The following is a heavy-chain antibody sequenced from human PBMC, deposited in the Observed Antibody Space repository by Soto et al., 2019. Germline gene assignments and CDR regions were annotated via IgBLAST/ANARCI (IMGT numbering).Heavy chain of an antibody. V-gene: IGHV4-30-4*01. Sequence: SETLSLTCTVSGGSISSDDYYWSWIRQPPGKGLEWIGHIYYSGRTYYNPSLKSRLTISVDTSKNQFSLKLSSVSAADTAVYFCAGDRSDSPDYFDYWGQGTLVTVSS. J-gene: IGHJ4*02. CDR2: IYYSGRT. D-gene: IGHD2-15*01. CDR1: GGSISSDDYY. CDR3: AGDRSDSPDYFDY.